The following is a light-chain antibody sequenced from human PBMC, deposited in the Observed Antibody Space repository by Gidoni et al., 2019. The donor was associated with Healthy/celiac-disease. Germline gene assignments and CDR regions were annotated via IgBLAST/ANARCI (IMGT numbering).Light chain of an antibody. Sequence: EMVLTQSPGTRSWSPGERATLSCRASQSVSSSYLAWYQQKPGQAPRLLIYGASSRATGIPARFSGSGSGTDFTLTIRRLEPEDFAVYYCQQYGSSRGTFGGGTKVEIK. CDR1: QSVSSSY. CDR2: GAS. CDR3: QQYGSSRGT. V-gene: IGKV3-20*01. J-gene: IGKJ4*01.